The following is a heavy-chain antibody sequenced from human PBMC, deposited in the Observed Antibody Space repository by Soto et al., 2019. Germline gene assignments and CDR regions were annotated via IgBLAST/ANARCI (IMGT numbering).Heavy chain of an antibody. V-gene: IGHV3-30*03. CDR2: ISNDGNFE. Sequence: SLGLSCVASGCSFIRYSMRWVRQAPGKGLEWVAVISNDGNFEYYADSVKGRFTISRDNAKNSLYLQMNSLRAEDTAVYYCARDSRIVETPAMGSVGFDPWGQGILVTVSS. D-gene: IGHD2-2*01. J-gene: IGHJ5*02. CDR3: ARDSRIVETPAMGSVGFDP. CDR1: GCSFIRYS.